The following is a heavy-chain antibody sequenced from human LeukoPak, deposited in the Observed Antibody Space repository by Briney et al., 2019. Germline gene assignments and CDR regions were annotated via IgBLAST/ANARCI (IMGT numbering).Heavy chain of an antibody. J-gene: IGHJ5*02. CDR3: ARDNSYSDSSWWFDP. D-gene: IGHD1-26*01. Sequence: SVKVSCKASGGTFSSYAISWVRQAPGQGLEWMGGIIPIFGTANYAQKFQGRVTITADESTSTAYMELSSLRSEDTAVYYCARDNSYSDSSWWFDPWGQGTLVTVSS. CDR1: GGTFSSYA. CDR2: IIPIFGTA. V-gene: IGHV1-69*01.